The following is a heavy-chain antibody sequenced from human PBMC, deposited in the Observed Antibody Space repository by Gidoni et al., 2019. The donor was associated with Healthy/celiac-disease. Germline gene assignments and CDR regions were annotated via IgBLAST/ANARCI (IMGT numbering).Heavy chain of an antibody. J-gene: IGHJ4*02. V-gene: IGHV3-30*18. CDR3: ANSVY. CDR1: GFTFSSYG. CDR2: ISYDGSNK. D-gene: IGHD3-10*01. Sequence: QVQLVESGGGVVQPGRSLRLSCAASGFTFSSYGMHWVRQAPGKGMEWVAVISYDGSNKYYADSVKGRFTISRDNSKNTLYLQMNSLRAEDKAVYYWANSVYWGQGTLVTVSS.